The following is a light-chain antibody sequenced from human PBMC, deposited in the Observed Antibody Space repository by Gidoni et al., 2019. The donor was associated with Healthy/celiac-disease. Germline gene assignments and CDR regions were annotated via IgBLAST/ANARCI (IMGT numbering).Light chain of an antibody. CDR3: QQYNSYSLWT. Sequence: DIQMTQSPSTLSATLGDRVTITCRASQSISSWLAWYQQKPGKAPKLLIYDASSLESGVPSRFSGSGSGTEFTLTISSLQPDDFATYYCQQYNSYSLWTFXQXTKVEIK. CDR2: DAS. CDR1: QSISSW. J-gene: IGKJ1*01. V-gene: IGKV1-5*01.